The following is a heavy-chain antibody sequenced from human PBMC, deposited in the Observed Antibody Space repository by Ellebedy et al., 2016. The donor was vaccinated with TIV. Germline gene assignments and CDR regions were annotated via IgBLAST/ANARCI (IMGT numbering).Heavy chain of an antibody. D-gene: IGHD6-13*01. V-gene: IGHV1-69*13. Sequence: ASVKVSCKASGGTFSNYAVSWVRQAPGQRLEWLGRIIPIFDITNYEQEFQGRPTITADDSTSTLYMELSSLRVEDTAVYYCVRATGIAGLFDSWGQGTLVTVSS. J-gene: IGHJ1*01. CDR1: GGTFSNYA. CDR2: IIPIFDIT. CDR3: VRATGIAGLFDS.